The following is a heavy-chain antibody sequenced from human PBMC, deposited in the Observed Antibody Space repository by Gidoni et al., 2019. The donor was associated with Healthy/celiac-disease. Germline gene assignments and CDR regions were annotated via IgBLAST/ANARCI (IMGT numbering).Heavy chain of an antibody. D-gene: IGHD5-18*01. Sequence: QVQLQESGPGLVKPSQTLSLTCTVSGGSISSGSYYWSWIRQPAGKGLEWIGRIYTSVSTNYNPSLKSRVTISVDTSKNQFSLKLSSVTAADTAVYYCARGGYSHPYYYYGMDVWGQGTTVTVSS. V-gene: IGHV4-61*02. CDR3: ARGGYSHPYYYYGMDV. CDR1: GGSISSGSYY. J-gene: IGHJ6*02. CDR2: IYTSVST.